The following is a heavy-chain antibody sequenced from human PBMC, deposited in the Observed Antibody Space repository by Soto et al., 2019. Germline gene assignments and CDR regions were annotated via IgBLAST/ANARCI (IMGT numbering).Heavy chain of an antibody. Sequence: PGGSLRLSCAASGFTFSSYGMHWVRQAPGKGLEWVAVISYDGSNKYYADSVKGRFTISRDNSKNTLYLQMNSLRAEDTAVYYCALPKPRRSFQHWGQGTLVTVSS. J-gene: IGHJ1*01. CDR3: ALPKPRRSFQH. CDR2: ISYDGSNK. V-gene: IGHV3-30*03. CDR1: GFTFSSYG.